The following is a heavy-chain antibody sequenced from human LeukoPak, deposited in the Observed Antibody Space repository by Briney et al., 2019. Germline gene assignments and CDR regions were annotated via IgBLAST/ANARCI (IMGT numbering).Heavy chain of an antibody. CDR2: IYYSGST. D-gene: IGHD1-26*01. J-gene: IGHJ4*02. CDR1: GDSVSSTGYY. V-gene: IGHV4-39*07. CDR3: HSGSYYLDY. Sequence: SETLSLTCTVSGDSVSSTGYYWGWIRQPPGKGLEWIGTIYYSGSTYHNPSLKSRVTISVDTSKNQFSLKLSSVTAADTAVYYCHSGSYYLDYWGQGTLVTVSS.